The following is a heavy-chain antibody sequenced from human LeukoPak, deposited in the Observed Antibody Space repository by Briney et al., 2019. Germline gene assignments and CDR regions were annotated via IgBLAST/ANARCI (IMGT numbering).Heavy chain of an antibody. J-gene: IGHJ4*02. Sequence: GRSLRLSRAASGFTFSSYGMHWVRQAPGKGLEWVAVISYDGSNKYYADSVKGRFTISRDNSKNTLYLQMNSLRAEDTAVYYCAKLGFSGVGELTLFDYWGQGTLVTVSS. V-gene: IGHV3-30*18. CDR2: ISYDGSNK. CDR1: GFTFSSYG. D-gene: IGHD3-10*01. CDR3: AKLGFSGVGELTLFDY.